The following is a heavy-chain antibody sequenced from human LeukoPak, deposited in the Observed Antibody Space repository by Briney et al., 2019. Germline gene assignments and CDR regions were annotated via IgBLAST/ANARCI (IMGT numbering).Heavy chain of an antibody. CDR2: ISSDGSNT. CDR3: ARVYYYYYMDV. J-gene: IGHJ6*03. CDR1: GFNFSTYW. V-gene: IGHV3-74*01. Sequence: PGGSLRLSCAASGFNFSTYWMHWVRQAPGRGLVWVSRISSDGSNTYYADSVKGRFSISRDNAKNTLYLQMNSLRAEDTAVYYCARVYYYYYMDVWGKGTTVAVSS.